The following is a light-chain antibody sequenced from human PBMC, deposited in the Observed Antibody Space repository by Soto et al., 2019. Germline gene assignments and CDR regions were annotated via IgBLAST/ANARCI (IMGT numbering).Light chain of an antibody. J-gene: IGLJ3*02. CDR3: QTWGTGIGA. CDR2: LNSDGSH. Sequence: QSVLTQSPSASASLGASVKLTCTLSSGHSSYAIAWHQQQPEKGPRYLMKLNSDGSHSKGDGIPDRFSGSSSGAERYLTISSLQSEDEADYYCQTWGTGIGAFGGGTKVTVL. CDR1: SGHSSYA. V-gene: IGLV4-69*01.